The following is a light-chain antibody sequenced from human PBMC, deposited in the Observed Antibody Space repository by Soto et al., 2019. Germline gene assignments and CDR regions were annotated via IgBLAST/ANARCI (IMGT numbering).Light chain of an antibody. J-gene: IGKJ1*01. V-gene: IGKV1-5*01. CDR1: QSISSW. Sequence: DIQMTQSPSTLSASVGDRVTITCRASQSISSWLAWYQQKPGKAPKLLIYDASSLESGVPSRFSGSGSGTEFTLTISSLQPEDFATYYCQQTTSFPWTFGQGTKVDIK. CDR2: DAS. CDR3: QQTTSFPWT.